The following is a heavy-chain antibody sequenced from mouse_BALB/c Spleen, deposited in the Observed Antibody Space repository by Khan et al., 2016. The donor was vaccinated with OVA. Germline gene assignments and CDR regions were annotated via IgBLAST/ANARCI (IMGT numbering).Heavy chain of an antibody. V-gene: IGHV14-3*02. Sequence: VQLQQSGAEFVKPGASVKLSCTASGFNIKDTYMHWINQRPQQGLVWIGRIDPANGNVKYDPNFQDKATIAADASSNTAYLHLSSLTSEDTAVYYCTRGAYNGLFAYGGQGTLVTVSA. CDR3: TRGAYNGLFAY. D-gene: IGHD2-10*01. CDR2: IDPANGNV. J-gene: IGHJ3*01. CDR1: GFNIKDTY.